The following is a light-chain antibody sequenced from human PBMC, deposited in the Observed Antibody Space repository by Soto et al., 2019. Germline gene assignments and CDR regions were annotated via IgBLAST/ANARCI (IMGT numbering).Light chain of an antibody. CDR2: AAS. V-gene: IGKV1-39*01. Sequence: DIHMTPSPSSLSASVGARVTITCRASQNINVILNWYHQKPGKAPALLIYAASSLQRGVPSRFSGSGSGTDFTLTISSLQPDEFATYYCQQAYSTPITVGQGTRLEIK. CDR1: QNINVI. CDR3: QQAYSTPIT. J-gene: IGKJ5*01.